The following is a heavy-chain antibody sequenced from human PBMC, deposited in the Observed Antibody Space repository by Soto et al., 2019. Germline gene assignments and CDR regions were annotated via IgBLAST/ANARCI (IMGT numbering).Heavy chain of an antibody. D-gene: IGHD2-15*01. CDR3: ARESDRVVVEDNWFDP. CDR1: GYTFTSYG. CDR2: ISAYNGNT. Sequence: ASVKVSCKASGYTFTSYGISWVRQAPGQGLEWMGWISAYNGNTNYAQKLQGRVTMTTDTSTSTAYMELRSLRSDDTAVYYCARESDRVVVEDNWFDPRGQGTLVTVSS. J-gene: IGHJ5*02. V-gene: IGHV1-18*04.